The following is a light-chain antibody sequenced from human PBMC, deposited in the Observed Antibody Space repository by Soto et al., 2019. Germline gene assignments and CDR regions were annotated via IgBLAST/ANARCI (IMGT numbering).Light chain of an antibody. CDR2: DVS. Sequence: QSVLTQPASVSGSPGQSITISCTGTSSDVGTYNYVSWYQHHPGKAPKLMIYDVSNRPSGVSNRCSGSKSGNTASLTISGLQAEDEADYYCSSYTSSSTPLFGGGTKLTVL. CDR3: SSYTSSSTPL. J-gene: IGLJ2*01. CDR1: SSDVGTYNY. V-gene: IGLV2-14*03.